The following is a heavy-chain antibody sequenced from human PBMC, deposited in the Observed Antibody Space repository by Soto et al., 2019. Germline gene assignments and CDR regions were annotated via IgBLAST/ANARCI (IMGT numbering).Heavy chain of an antibody. CDR1: GFILSDCA. CDR2: ISSSSSVI. Sequence: GGSLRLSCATSGFILSDCAMNWVRQAPGKGLEWVSYISSSSSVIDYADSVKGRFTVSRDNARNSLYLQMNSLRAEDTAVYYCARVLFWGSNWYYYMVFWGKGTTVTVFS. J-gene: IGHJ6*03. CDR3: ARVLFWGSNWYYYMVF. D-gene: IGHD7-27*01. V-gene: IGHV3-48*01.